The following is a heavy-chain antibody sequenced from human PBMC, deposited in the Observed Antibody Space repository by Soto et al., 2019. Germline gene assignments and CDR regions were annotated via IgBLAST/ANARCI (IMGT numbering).Heavy chain of an antibody. CDR2: IYYSGST. CDR3: ARDRRGYYYGMDV. Sequence: SETLSLTCTVSGGSISSGGYYWSWIRQHPGKGLEWIGYIYYSGSTYYNPSLKSRVTISVDTSKNQFSLKLSSVTAADTAVYYCARDRRGYYYGMDVWGQGTTVT. D-gene: IGHD3-10*01. J-gene: IGHJ6*02. CDR1: GGSISSGGYY. V-gene: IGHV4-31*03.